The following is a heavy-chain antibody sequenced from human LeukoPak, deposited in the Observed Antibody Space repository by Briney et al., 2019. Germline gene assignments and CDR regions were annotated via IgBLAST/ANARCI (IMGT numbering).Heavy chain of an antibody. Sequence: SETLSLTCTVSGGSISSSSYYWGWIRQPPGKGLEWIGTIYYSGSTYYNPSLKSRVTISVDTSKNQFSMNLSSVTAADTAVYYCAREVGQISGYYTYYFDYWGQGTLVTVSS. CDR3: AREVGQISGYYTYYFDY. V-gene: IGHV4-39*02. CDR2: IYYSGST. D-gene: IGHD3-22*01. J-gene: IGHJ4*02. CDR1: GGSISSSSYY.